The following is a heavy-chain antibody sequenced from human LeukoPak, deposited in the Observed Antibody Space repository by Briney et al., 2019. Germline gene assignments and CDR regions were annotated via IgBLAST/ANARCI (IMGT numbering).Heavy chain of an antibody. CDR2: ISYDGRNT. CDR3: ARADTPYAVLVGFDY. D-gene: IGHD2-15*01. J-gene: IGHJ4*02. V-gene: IGHV3-30*04. Sequence: PGRSLRLSCAASGFNFNTYAMNWVRQAPGKGLEWVALISYDGRNTYYADSMKGRFTISRDNSKNTLYLQMNSLNSVDTALYYCARADTPYAVLVGFDYWGQGTLVTVSS. CDR1: GFNFNTYA.